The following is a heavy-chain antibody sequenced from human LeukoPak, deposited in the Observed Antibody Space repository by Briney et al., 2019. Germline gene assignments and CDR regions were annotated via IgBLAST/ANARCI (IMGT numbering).Heavy chain of an antibody. D-gene: IGHD4-17*01. CDR2: IYPRDGST. CDR1: GYTFTSNY. J-gene: IGHJ4*02. V-gene: IGHV1-46*01. Sequence: GASVKVSCKASGYTFTSNYIHWVRQAPGQGLEWMGMIYPRDGSTSYAQKFQGRVTVTRDTSTSTVHMELSGLRSEDTAVYYCARHYGDYTYYFDYWGQGTLVTVSS. CDR3: ARHYGDYTYYFDY.